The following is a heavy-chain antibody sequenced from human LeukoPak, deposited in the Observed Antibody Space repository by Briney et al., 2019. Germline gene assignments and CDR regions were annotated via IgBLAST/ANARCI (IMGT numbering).Heavy chain of an antibody. CDR1: GGSFSGYY. CDR3: ARRRRAARQKGWFDP. CDR2: INHSGST. D-gene: IGHD6-6*01. V-gene: IGHV4-34*01. Sequence: SETLSLTCAVYGGSFSGYYWSWIRQPPGKGLEWIGEINHSGSTNYNPSLKSRVTISVDTSKNQLSLKLSSVTAADTAVYYCARRRRAARQKGWFDPWGQGTLVTVSS. J-gene: IGHJ5*02.